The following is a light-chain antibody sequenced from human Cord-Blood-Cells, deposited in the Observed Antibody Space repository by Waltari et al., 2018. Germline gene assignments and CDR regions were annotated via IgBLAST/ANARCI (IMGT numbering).Light chain of an antibody. CDR1: QSISSY. V-gene: IGKV1-39*01. Sequence: TQSPSSLSASVGDRVTITCRASQSISSYLNWYQQKPGKAPKLLIYAASSLQSGVPSRFSGSGSGTDFTLTISSLQPEDFATYYCQQSYSTPVTFGQVTKVEIK. CDR3: QQSYSTPVT. J-gene: IGKJ1*01. CDR2: AAS.